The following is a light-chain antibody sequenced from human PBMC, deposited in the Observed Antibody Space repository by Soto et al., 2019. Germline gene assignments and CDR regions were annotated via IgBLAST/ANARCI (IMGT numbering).Light chain of an antibody. J-gene: IGLJ3*02. Sequence: QSALTQPASVSGSPGQSITISCIGTSSDIGGDNYVSWYQQYPGKAPKLMVYDVTDRPSGVSSRFSGSKSGNTASLTISGLQAEDEADYYCCSHTTSGTLWVFGGGTKVTVL. CDR1: SSDIGGDNY. V-gene: IGLV2-14*01. CDR2: DVT. CDR3: CSHTTSGTLWV.